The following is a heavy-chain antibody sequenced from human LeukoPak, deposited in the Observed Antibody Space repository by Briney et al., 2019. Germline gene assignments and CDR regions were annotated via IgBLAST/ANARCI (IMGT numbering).Heavy chain of an antibody. J-gene: IGHJ4*02. CDR2: IYTSGST. CDR3: AAYYYGSGSYRDY. V-gene: IGHV4-61*02. D-gene: IGHD3-10*01. CDR1: GGSISSGSYY. Sequence: PSETLSLTCTVSGGSISSGSYYWSWIRQPAGKGLEWIGRIYTSGSTNYNPSLKSRATISVDTSKNQFSLKLSSVTAADTAVYYCAAYYYGSGSYRDYWGQGTLVTVSS.